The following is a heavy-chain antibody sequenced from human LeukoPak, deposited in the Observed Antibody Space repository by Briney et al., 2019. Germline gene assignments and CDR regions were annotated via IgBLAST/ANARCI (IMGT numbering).Heavy chain of an antibody. J-gene: IGHJ3*02. CDR2: ISGSGGST. Sequence: PGGTLGLSCAASGFTFSSYGMSWVRQAPGKGLEWVSAISGSGGSTYYADSVKGRFTISRDNSKNTLYLQMNSLRAEDTAVYYCARDRRGIGKAFDIWGQGTMVTVSS. D-gene: IGHD1-26*01. V-gene: IGHV3-23*01. CDR3: ARDRRGIGKAFDI. CDR1: GFTFSSYG.